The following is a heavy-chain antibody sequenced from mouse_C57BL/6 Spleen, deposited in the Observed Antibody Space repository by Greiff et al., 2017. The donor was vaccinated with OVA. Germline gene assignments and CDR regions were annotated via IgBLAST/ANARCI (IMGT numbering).Heavy chain of an antibody. CDR3: TRGLTTVVATRYFDV. CDR1: GYTFTDYE. J-gene: IGHJ1*03. Sequence: HVQLQPSWAELVRPGASVTLSCKASGYTFTDYEMHWVKQTPVHGLEWIGAIDPETGGTAYNQKFKGKAILTADKSSSTAYMGLRSLTSEDSAVYYCTRGLTTVVATRYFDVWGTGTTVTVSS. D-gene: IGHD1-1*01. CDR2: IDPETGGT. V-gene: IGHV1-15*01.